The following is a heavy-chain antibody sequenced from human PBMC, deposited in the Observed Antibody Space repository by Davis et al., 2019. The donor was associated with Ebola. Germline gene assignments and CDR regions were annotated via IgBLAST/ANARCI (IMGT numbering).Heavy chain of an antibody. CDR2: ISSSSSYI. Sequence: GESLKISCAASGFTFSSYSMNWVRQAPGKGLEWVSSISSSSSYIYYADSVKGRFTISRDNAKNSLYLQTNSLRAEDTAVYYCARGGGWMILRPFDYWGQGTLVTVSS. V-gene: IGHV3-21*01. CDR3: ARGGGWMILRPFDY. D-gene: IGHD3-16*01. CDR1: GFTFSSYS. J-gene: IGHJ4*02.